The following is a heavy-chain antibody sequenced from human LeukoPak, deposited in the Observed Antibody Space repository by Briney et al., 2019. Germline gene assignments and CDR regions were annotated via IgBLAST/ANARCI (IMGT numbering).Heavy chain of an antibody. J-gene: IGHJ5*02. CDR3: AKDWDIVVVPAAYNWFDP. CDR2: ISYDGSNK. CDR1: GFTFSSYA. Sequence: GGSLRLSCAASGFTFSSYAMHWVRQAPGKGLEWVAVISYDGSNKYYADSVKGRFTISRDNSKNTLYLQMNSLRAEDTAVYYCAKDWDIVVVPAAYNWFDPWGQGTLVTVSS. D-gene: IGHD2-2*01. V-gene: IGHV3-30-3*01.